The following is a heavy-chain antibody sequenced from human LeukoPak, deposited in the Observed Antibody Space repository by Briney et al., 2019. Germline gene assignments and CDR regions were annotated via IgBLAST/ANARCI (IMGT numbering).Heavy chain of an antibody. J-gene: IGHJ4*02. D-gene: IGHD4-17*01. V-gene: IGHV1-2*02. Sequence: ASVKVSCKASGYTFTSYGISWVRQAPGQGLEWMGWINPNSGGTNYAQKFQGRVTMTRDTSISTAYMELRRLRSDDTAVYYCARTGDYASFFDYWGQGTLVTVSS. CDR1: GYTFTSYG. CDR2: INPNSGGT. CDR3: ARTGDYASFFDY.